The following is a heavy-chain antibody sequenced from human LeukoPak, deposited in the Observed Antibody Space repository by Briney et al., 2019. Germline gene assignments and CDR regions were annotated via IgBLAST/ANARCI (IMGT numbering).Heavy chain of an antibody. Sequence: ASVKVSCKTSGYTFSSHSMNWVRQAPGQGLEWLGWISPYNGNTKYAQKFQGRVTMTEDTSTDTAYMELSSLRSEDTAVYYCAKKTRSGYYFRWFDPWGQGTLVTVSS. CDR3: AKKTRSGYYFRWFDP. CDR1: GYTFSSHS. CDR2: ISPYNGNT. D-gene: IGHD3-22*01. V-gene: IGHV1-18*01. J-gene: IGHJ5*02.